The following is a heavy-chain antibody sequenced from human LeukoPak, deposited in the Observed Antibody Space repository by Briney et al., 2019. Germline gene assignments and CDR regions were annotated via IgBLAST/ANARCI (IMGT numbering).Heavy chain of an antibody. Sequence: GGSLRLSCVASGFTFSQYSMNWVRQAPGKGLEWLAYISGRTSTIHYADSVRGRFTIFRDNAKKSLFLQMNSLRPEDTGVYYCARLVGASTLIDYWGQGTLVTVSS. D-gene: IGHD1-26*01. CDR3: ARLVGASTLIDY. J-gene: IGHJ4*02. CDR1: GFTFSQYS. V-gene: IGHV3-48*04. CDR2: ISGRTSTI.